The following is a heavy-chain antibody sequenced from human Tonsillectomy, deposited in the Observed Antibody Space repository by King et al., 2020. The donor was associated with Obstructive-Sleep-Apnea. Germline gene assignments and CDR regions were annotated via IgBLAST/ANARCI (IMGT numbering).Heavy chain of an antibody. V-gene: IGHV1-18*04. CDR1: GYTFTSYG. Sequence: QLVQSGVEVKKPGASVKVSCKASGYTFTSYGITWVRLAPVQGLEWRGWISFYNVETKFSEKFQGRVTTTTDTPTNTAYMELRCLRSDDTAVYYCARYAYAAVGSTDYFDYWGQGTLVTVSS. CDR3: ARYAYAAVGSTDYFDY. J-gene: IGHJ4*02. D-gene: IGHD6-13*01. CDR2: ISFYNVET.